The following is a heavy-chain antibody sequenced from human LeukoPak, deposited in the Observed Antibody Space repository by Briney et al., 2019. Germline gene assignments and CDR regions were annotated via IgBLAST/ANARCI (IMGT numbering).Heavy chain of an antibody. Sequence: GGSLRLSCTVSGFTVSSNSMSWVRQAPGKGLEWVSFIYSAGSTHYSDSVKGRFTISRDNSKNTLYLQMNSLRAEDTAVYYCAKGVMTTVTSPFDYWGQGTLVTVSS. V-gene: IGHV3-53*05. CDR2: IYSAGST. CDR1: GFTVSSNS. D-gene: IGHD4-17*01. J-gene: IGHJ4*02. CDR3: AKGVMTTVTSPFDY.